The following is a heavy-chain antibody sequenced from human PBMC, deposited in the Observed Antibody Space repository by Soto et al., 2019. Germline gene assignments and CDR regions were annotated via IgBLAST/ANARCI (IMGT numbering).Heavy chain of an antibody. CDR3: ARGSAYSTPWSFDS. CDR2: ISGYNGNT. J-gene: IGHJ4*02. Sequence: QVQLLQSGAEVKKPGASVRVSCKTSGYTFTRYGIGWVRQAPGQGLEWMGWISGYNGNTKEAQKIQGGVILTTDTAANTAHMELRSLTSDDTAVYYCARGSAYSTPWSFDSWGQGTLVTVSS. CDR1: GYTFTRYG. D-gene: IGHD5-12*01. V-gene: IGHV1-18*01.